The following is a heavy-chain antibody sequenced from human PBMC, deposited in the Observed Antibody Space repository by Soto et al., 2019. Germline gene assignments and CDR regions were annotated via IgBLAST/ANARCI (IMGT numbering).Heavy chain of an antibody. Sequence: PGGSLRLSCAASGFPYSTYTMHWVRQAPGKGLEWVAVISYDGNNKFYADSVKGRFTISRDSTKQTLYLQMNSLRPDDTAVYYCARTGLGIQLWASFDSWGQGTLVTVSS. J-gene: IGHJ4*02. CDR3: ARTGLGIQLWASFDS. D-gene: IGHD5-18*01. CDR1: GFPYSTYT. CDR2: ISYDGNNK. V-gene: IGHV3-30-3*01.